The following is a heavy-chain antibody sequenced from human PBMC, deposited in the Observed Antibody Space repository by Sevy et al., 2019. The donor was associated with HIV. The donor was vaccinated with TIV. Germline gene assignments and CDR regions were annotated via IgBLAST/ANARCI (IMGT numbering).Heavy chain of an antibody. CDR2: ISSSGSTI. V-gene: IGHV3-48*03. CDR1: GFTFSSYE. J-gene: IGHJ4*02. CDR3: ARVLRVVRIDYFDY. Sequence: GGSLRLSCAASGFTFSSYEMNWVRQAPGKGLEWVSYISSSGSTIYYADSVKGRFTISRDNAKNSLYLQMNSLRAEDTAVYYCARVLRVVRIDYFDYWGQGTLVTVSS. D-gene: IGHD2-2*01.